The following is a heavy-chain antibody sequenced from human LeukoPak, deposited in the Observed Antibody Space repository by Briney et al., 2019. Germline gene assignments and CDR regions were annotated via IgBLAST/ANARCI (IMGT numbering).Heavy chain of an antibody. Sequence: GGSLRLSCAASGFTFSSYGMSWVRQAPGKGLEWVSAISGSGVSTYYADSVKGRFTISRDNSKNTLYLQMNSLRAEDTAVYYCAKGVGYCSGGSCQQFDYWGQGTLVTVSS. CDR3: AKGVGYCSGGSCQQFDY. CDR2: ISGSGVST. V-gene: IGHV3-23*01. CDR1: GFTFSSYG. D-gene: IGHD2-15*01. J-gene: IGHJ4*02.